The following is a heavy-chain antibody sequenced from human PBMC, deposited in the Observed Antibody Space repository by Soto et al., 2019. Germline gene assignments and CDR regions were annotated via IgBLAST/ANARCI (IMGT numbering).Heavy chain of an antibody. Sequence: GGSLSLSCAASGFTVSNNYMSWVRQAPGKGLEWVSIIYSGGSTYYADSVQGRFTIPRDNSKNTLFLQMRSLRAEDTAVDYCATEGGGVYCSGGSCYGCYFDFWGQGTRVTVSS. D-gene: IGHD2-15*01. V-gene: IGHV3-53*01. CDR2: IYSGGST. CDR1: GFTVSNNY. J-gene: IGHJ4*02. CDR3: ATEGGGVYCSGGSCYGCYFDF.